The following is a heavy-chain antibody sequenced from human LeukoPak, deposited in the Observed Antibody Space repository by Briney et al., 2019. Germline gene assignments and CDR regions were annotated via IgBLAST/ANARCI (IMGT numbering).Heavy chain of an antibody. CDR3: AREVRDFWSGYNHYYYIDV. CDR1: GGPISSGSYY. Sequence: SETQSLTCTVSGGPISSGSYYWSWIRQPAGKGLEWIGRIYTSGSTNYNPSLKSRVTISVDTSKNQFSLKLSSVTAADTAVYYCAREVRDFWSGYNHYYYIDVWGKRTTVTVSS. D-gene: IGHD3-3*01. V-gene: IGHV4-61*02. J-gene: IGHJ6*03. CDR2: IYTSGST.